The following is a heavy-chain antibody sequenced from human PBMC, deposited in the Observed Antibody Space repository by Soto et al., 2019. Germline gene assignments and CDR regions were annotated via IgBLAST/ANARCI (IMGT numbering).Heavy chain of an antibody. CDR3: ARESSPYSLAVAGTWSL. CDR1: GFTFSSYS. Sequence: GGSLRLSCAASGFTFSSYSMNWVRQAPGKGLEWVSSISSSSSYIYYADSVKGRITISRDNAKNSLYLQMNSLRAEDTAVYYCARESSPYSLAVAGTWSLWGQGTLVTVSS. V-gene: IGHV3-21*01. D-gene: IGHD6-19*01. J-gene: IGHJ4*02. CDR2: ISSSSSYI.